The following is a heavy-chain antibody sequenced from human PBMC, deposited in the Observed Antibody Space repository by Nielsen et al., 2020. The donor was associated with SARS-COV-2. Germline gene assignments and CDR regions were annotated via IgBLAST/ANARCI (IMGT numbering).Heavy chain of an antibody. D-gene: IGHD3-3*01. Sequence: GGSLRLSCAASGFTFSSYAMSWVRQAPGKGLEWVSAISGSGGSTYYADSVKGRFTISRDNSKNTLFLQMNNLRVEDTAVYYCARGGVVPALFYYYYIDVWGKGTKVTVSS. CDR3: ARGGVVPALFYYYYIDV. CDR1: GFTFSSYA. J-gene: IGHJ6*03. V-gene: IGHV3-23*01. CDR2: ISGSGGST.